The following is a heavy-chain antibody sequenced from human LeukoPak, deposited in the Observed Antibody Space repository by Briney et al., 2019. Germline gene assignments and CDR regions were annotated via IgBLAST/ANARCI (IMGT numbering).Heavy chain of an antibody. V-gene: IGHV4-4*07. Sequence: SETLSLTCTVSGGSISSYYWSWIRQPAGKGLEWIGRIYTSGSTNYNPSLKSRVTISVDTSKNQFSLKLSSVTAADTAVYYCARHRGTYDYVWGSYRQPHYFDYWGQGTLVTVSS. CDR1: GGSISSYY. D-gene: IGHD3-16*02. CDR2: IYTSGST. J-gene: IGHJ4*02. CDR3: ARHRGTYDYVWGSYRQPHYFDY.